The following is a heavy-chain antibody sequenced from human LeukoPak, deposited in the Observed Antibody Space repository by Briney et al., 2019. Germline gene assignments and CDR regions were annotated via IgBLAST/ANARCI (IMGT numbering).Heavy chain of an antibody. CDR2: ISGSGGST. CDR1: GFTFSNYA. D-gene: IGHD4-23*01. CDR3: ARVRSVGGNPHAFNI. J-gene: IGHJ3*02. V-gene: IGHV3-23*01. Sequence: PGGSLRLSCAASGFTFSNYAMSWVRQAPGKGLEWVSAISGSGGSTYYADSVKGRFTISRDNSKNTLYLQMNSLRVEATALYYCARVRSVGGNPHAFNIWGQGTMATVSS.